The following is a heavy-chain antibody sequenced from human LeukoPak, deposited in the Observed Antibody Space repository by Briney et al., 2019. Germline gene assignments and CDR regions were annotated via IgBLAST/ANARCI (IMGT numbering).Heavy chain of an antibody. CDR2: ISGSGGTT. J-gene: IGHJ4*02. Sequence: GGSLRLSCAASGFTFSSYAMCWVRQAPGRGLEWVSVISGSGGTTYYADSVKGRVTISRDNSKNTLYLQMNSLRAEDTAVYYCAGSNSGWYLSYYWGQGTLVTVSS. CDR1: GFTFSSYA. V-gene: IGHV3-23*01. CDR3: AGSNSGWYLSYY. D-gene: IGHD6-19*01.